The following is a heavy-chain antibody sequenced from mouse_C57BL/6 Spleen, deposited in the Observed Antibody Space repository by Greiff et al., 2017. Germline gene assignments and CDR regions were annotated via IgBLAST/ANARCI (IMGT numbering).Heavy chain of an antibody. V-gene: IGHV5-17*01. D-gene: IGHD2-3*01. J-gene: IGHJ4*01. Sequence: EVMLVESGGGLVKPGGSLKLSCAASGFTFSDYGLHWVRQAPEKGLEWVAYISSGSSTIYYADTVKGRFTISRDNAKNTLFLQMTSLRSEDTAMYYCARDGYDYAMDYWGQGTSVTVSS. CDR2: ISSGSSTI. CDR3: ARDGYDYAMDY. CDR1: GFTFSDYG.